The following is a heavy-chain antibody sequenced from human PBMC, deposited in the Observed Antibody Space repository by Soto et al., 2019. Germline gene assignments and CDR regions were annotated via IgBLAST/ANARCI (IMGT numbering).Heavy chain of an antibody. J-gene: IGHJ4*02. V-gene: IGHV1-69*13. Sequence: ASVKVSCKASGGTFSSYAISWVRQAPGQGLEWMGGIIPIFGTANYAQKFQGRVTITADESTSTAYMELSSLRSEDTAVYYCARDVGSIYDSSGYYYFDYWGQGTLVTVSS. CDR3: ARDVGSIYDSSGYYYFDY. CDR1: GGTFSSYA. CDR2: IIPIFGTA. D-gene: IGHD3-22*01.